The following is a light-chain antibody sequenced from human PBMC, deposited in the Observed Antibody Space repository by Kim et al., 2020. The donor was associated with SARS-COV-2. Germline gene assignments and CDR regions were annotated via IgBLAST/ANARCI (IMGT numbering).Light chain of an antibody. CDR1: SSDVGGYNY. CDR3: CSYAGSYTLV. V-gene: IGLV2-11*01. J-gene: IGLJ1*01. CDR2: DVT. Sequence: GQSATISCTGTSSDVGGYNYVSWYQQHPGKAPKLMIYDVTKRPSGVPDRFSGSKSGNTASLTISGLQAEDEADYYCCSYAGSYTLVFGTGTKVTVL.